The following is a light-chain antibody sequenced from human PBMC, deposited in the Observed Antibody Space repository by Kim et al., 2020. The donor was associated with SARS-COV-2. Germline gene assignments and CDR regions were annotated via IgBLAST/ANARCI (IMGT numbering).Light chain of an antibody. V-gene: IGKV3-15*01. Sequence: AGERAALSCRASQSVTSNLAWYQQKPGRAPRLLIYGPSTRATGIPARFTGSGSGTEFTLTISSLQSEDFAVYYCQQYHDWPLTFGGGTKVDIK. J-gene: IGKJ4*01. CDR1: QSVTSN. CDR3: QQYHDWPLT. CDR2: GPS.